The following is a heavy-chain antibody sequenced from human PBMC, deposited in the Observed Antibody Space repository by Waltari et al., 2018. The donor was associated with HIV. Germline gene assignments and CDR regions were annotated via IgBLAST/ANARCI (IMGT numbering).Heavy chain of an antibody. J-gene: IGHJ4*02. CDR2: INPNSGGT. D-gene: IGHD3-22*01. V-gene: IGHV1-2*02. CDR3: ATPSYDSSGYYSAGSEFDY. CDR1: YTFTGYY. Sequence: YTFTGYYIHWVRQAPGQGLEWMGWINPNSGGTNYAQNFQGRVTMTRDTSISTAYMELSRLRSDDTAVYYCATPSYDSSGYYSAGSEFDYWGQGTLVTVSS.